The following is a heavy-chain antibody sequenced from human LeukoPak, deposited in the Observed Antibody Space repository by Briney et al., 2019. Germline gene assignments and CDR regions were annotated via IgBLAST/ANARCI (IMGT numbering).Heavy chain of an antibody. CDR3: ANDDFSGYHY. D-gene: IGHD3/OR15-3a*01. CDR1: GFTFSRYW. CDR2: IKEDGSDE. Sequence: GGSLRLSCAASGFTFSRYWMSWVRQAPGKGLEWVANIKEDGSDENFVDSVKGRFTISRDYAKNSVYLQMNSLRVEDSAVYYCANDDFSGYHYWGQGTLVTVSS. V-gene: IGHV3-7*01. J-gene: IGHJ4*02.